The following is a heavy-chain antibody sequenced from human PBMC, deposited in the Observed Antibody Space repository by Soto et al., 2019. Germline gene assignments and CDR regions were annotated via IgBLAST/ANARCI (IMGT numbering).Heavy chain of an antibody. D-gene: IGHD2-2*01. CDR3: ARDRWWGYCSSTSCYQNWFDP. J-gene: IGHJ5*02. CDR1: GGTFSSYT. Sequence: QVPLVQSGAEVKKPGSSVKVSCKASGGTFSSYTISWVRQAPGQGLEWMGRIIPILGIANYAQKFQGRVTITADKSTSTAYMELSSLRSEDTAVYYCARDRWWGYCSSTSCYQNWFDPWGQGTLVTVSS. CDR2: IIPILGIA. V-gene: IGHV1-69*08.